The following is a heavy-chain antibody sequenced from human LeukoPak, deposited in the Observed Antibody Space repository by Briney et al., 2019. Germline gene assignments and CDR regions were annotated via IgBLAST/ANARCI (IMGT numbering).Heavy chain of an antibody. CDR3: ARDRLLDTAMVGLIDY. Sequence: ASVKVSCKASGYTFTSYYMHWVRQAPGQGLEWMGIINPSGGSTSYAQKFQGRVTMTRDTSTSIVYMELSSLRSEDTAVYYCARDRLLDTAMVGLIDYWGQGTLVTVSS. V-gene: IGHV1-46*01. D-gene: IGHD5-18*01. CDR1: GYTFTSYY. CDR2: INPSGGST. J-gene: IGHJ4*02.